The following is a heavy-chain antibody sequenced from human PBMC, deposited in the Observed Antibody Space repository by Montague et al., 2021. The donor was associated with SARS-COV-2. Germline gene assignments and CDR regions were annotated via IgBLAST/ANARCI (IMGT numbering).Heavy chain of an antibody. Sequence: SETLSLTCTVSGGPISSYYWSWIRQPPGEGLEWIGYIYYTGSTNYNPSLKSRVTISVDTSKNQFSLKLSSVTAADTAVYYCVRGGGRVAYGFDIWGQGTLVTVSS. CDR1: GGPISSYY. J-gene: IGHJ3*02. CDR2: IYYTGST. D-gene: IGHD4-23*01. V-gene: IGHV4-59*01. CDR3: VRGGGRVAYGFDI.